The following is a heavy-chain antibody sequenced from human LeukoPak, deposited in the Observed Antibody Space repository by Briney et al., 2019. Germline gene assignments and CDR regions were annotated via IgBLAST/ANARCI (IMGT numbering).Heavy chain of an antibody. CDR2: INNDGSIT. Sequence: GGSLRLSCAASGFTFSSYWMHWIRQAPGKGLVWVSRINNDGSITSYADSVKGRFTISRDNAKNTLYLQMNSLRGEDTAVYYCARPTKEGSSWYWWFDPWGQGTLVTVSS. D-gene: IGHD6-13*01. CDR3: ARPTKEGSSWYWWFDP. CDR1: GFTFSSYW. J-gene: IGHJ5*02. V-gene: IGHV3-74*01.